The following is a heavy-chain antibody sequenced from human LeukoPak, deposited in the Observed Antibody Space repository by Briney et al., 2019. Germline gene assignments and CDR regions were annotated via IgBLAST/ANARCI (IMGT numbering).Heavy chain of an antibody. Sequence: SETLSLTCTVSGDPITTSSDYKWTWIRQTPRKGLEWIGYIYYSGSTNYNPSLQSRVTISVDTSINQFSLRLTSVTAADTAVYYCAREYSAFDYWGQGALVTVSS. CDR1: GDPITTSSDY. CDR2: IYYSGST. CDR3: AREYSAFDY. D-gene: IGHD5-12*01. J-gene: IGHJ4*02. V-gene: IGHV4-61*08.